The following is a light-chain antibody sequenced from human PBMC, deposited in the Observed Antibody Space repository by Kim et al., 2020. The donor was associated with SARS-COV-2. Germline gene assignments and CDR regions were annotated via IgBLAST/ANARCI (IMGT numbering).Light chain of an antibody. J-gene: IGLJ2*01. CDR3: SSYGGDNTEVV. CDR1: SSNIGGYNY. V-gene: IGLV2-8*01. CDR2: WVT. Sequence: QSALTQPPSASGSPGQSVTISCTGSSSNIGGYNYVSWYQQYPGKAPKLILFWVTQRPSGVTDRFSGSKSGNTASLTVSGLQAEDEADYYCSSYGGDNTEVVFGGGTQLTVL.